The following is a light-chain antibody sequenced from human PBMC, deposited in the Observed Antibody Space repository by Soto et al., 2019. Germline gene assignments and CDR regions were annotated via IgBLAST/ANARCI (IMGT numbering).Light chain of an antibody. CDR1: QSVGSA. CDR2: DAS. V-gene: IGKV3-11*01. Sequence: EIVLTQSPATLSLSPGERATLSCMASQSVGSALAWYQQKPGQPPRLLIWDASNRATGIPARFRGSGSGTYFTLTISSLEPEDFVVYYCHQRSAWPFTFGGGTRVEIK. CDR3: HQRSAWPFT. J-gene: IGKJ4*01.